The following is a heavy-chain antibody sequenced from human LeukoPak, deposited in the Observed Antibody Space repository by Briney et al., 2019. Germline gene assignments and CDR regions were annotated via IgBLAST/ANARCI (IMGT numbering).Heavy chain of an antibody. D-gene: IGHD2-15*01. Sequence: GGSLRLSCASSGFSFSGYAMNWVRQAPGKGPELVSSISGSGASTFYADSVKGRFITSKDTPSNTVYLQMNSLRAEDTAVYYCAKGSRGYTNYFFDYWGQGTLVTVSS. CDR3: AKGSRGYTNYFFDY. J-gene: IGHJ4*02. CDR1: GFSFSGYA. V-gene: IGHV3-23*01. CDR2: ISGSGAST.